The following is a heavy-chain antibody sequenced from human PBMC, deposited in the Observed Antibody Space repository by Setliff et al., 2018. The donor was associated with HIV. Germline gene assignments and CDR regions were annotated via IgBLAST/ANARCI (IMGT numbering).Heavy chain of an antibody. V-gene: IGHV1-69*05. CDR1: GGTFSSYA. CDR3: ASLITVAGTLDS. D-gene: IGHD6-19*01. J-gene: IGHJ4*02. CDR2: IIPIFGTA. Sequence: SVKVSCKASGGTFSSYAISWVRQAPGQGLEWMGGIIPIFGTANYADSVKGRFTVSRDNSENTVYLQMNSLRAEDTAVYYCASLITVAGTLDSWGQGTLVTVSS.